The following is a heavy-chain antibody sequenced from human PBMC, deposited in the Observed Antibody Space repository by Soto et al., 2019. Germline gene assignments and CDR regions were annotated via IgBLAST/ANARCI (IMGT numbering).Heavy chain of an antibody. V-gene: IGHV3-48*03. CDR2: ITNTGSAV. CDR1: GITFSSYE. CDR3: ARGNYYYGMDV. J-gene: IGHJ6*02. Sequence: GGSLRLSCVDSGITFSSYEMNWVRQAPGKGLEWVSYITNTGSAVDYADSVKGRFIISRDNAKSSVHLQMNSLGAGDTAIYYCARGNYYYGMDVWGRGTTVTVSS.